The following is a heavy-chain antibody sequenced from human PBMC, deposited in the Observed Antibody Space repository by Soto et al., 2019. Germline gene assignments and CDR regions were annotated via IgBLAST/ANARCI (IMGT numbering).Heavy chain of an antibody. D-gene: IGHD3-10*01. CDR3: ARGGSGTYHV. V-gene: IGHV4-31*02. J-gene: IGHJ4*02. CDR1: DDSITGGGYI. Sequence: QVQLQESGPGLVKPSQTLTVTCTVSDDSITGGGYIWTWSRPLPGKGLEGRGATYYRGNTFYNPSLTSRGTISLDPSQRRLSLRVTSVTAADTAIYFCARGGSGTYHVWGQGTMVSVSS. CDR2: TYYRGNT.